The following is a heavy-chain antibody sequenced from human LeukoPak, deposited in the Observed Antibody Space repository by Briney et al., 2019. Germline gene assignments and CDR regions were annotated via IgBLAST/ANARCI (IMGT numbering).Heavy chain of an antibody. D-gene: IGHD5-18*01. CDR3: AREPTAMIL. CDR2: ISGSSSYI. CDR1: GFTFSGYS. Sequence: GGSLRLSCAASGFTFSGYSMNWVRQAPGKGLEWASSISGSSSYIYYADSMKGRFTISRDNAKNSLYLQMNSLRAEDTAVYYCAREPTAMILWGQGTLVTVSS. J-gene: IGHJ4*02. V-gene: IGHV3-21*01.